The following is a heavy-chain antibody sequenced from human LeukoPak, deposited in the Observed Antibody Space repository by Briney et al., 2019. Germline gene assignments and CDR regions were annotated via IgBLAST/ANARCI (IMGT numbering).Heavy chain of an antibody. CDR1: GFRFSSHG. CDR2: IWYDGSNP. D-gene: IGHD3-10*01. Sequence: GGSLRLSCAGSGFRFSSHGMHWVRQAPGKGLEWLGYIWYDGSNPDYVDPVKGRFTISRDNSKNTVYLQMNSLSAEDTAVYHCARFVGSDYTGSFDLWGQGTPVTVSS. CDR3: ARFVGSDYTGSFDL. J-gene: IGHJ4*02. V-gene: IGHV3-33*01.